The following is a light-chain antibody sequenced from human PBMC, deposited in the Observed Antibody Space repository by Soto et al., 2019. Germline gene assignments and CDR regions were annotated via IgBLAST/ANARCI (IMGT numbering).Light chain of an antibody. J-gene: IGLJ3*02. Sequence: QSVLTQPASVSGSPGQSITISCTGTSSDVGSDNLVSWYQQHPGKAPKLMIYEGTRRPSGVSNRFSGSKSGNTASLTISGLQAEDEADYYCRSYAPSTTLKVFGGGTKLTVL. CDR3: RSYAPSTTLKV. CDR1: SSDVGSDNL. CDR2: EGT. V-gene: IGLV2-23*01.